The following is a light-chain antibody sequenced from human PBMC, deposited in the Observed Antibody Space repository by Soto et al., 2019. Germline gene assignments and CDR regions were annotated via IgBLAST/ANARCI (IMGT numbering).Light chain of an antibody. CDR3: QQYVASPIT. CDR1: QSVSSSY. Sequence: IVFTQSPGTLSLTQGERATLSCRASQSVSSSYLAWYQQKPGQAPRLLISGASSRATGIPDRFSGGGSGTDFTLTISSLEPEDFTLYYCQQYVASPITFGQGTRLEIK. J-gene: IGKJ5*01. V-gene: IGKV3-20*01. CDR2: GAS.